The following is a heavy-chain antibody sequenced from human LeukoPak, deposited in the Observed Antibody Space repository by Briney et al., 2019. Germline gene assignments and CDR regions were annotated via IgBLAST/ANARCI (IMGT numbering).Heavy chain of an antibody. V-gene: IGHV3-23*01. CDR3: AKDQRSSGCFDY. J-gene: IGHJ4*02. D-gene: IGHD6-19*01. CDR2: IGVSGGST. Sequence: GGSLRLSCAASGFTFSSYAMSWVRQAPGKGLEWVSGIGVSGGSTYYADSVKGRFTISRDNSKNTLYLQMNSLRAEDTAVYYCAKDQRSSGCFDYWGQGTLVTVS. CDR1: GFTFSSYA.